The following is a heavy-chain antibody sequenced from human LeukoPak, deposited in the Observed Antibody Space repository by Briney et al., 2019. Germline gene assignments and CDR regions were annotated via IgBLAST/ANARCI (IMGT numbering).Heavy chain of an antibody. CDR2: ISSSSSTI. D-gene: IGHD3-22*01. CDR1: GFTFSSYS. Sequence: GGSLRLSCAASGFTFSSYSMNWVRQAPGKGLEWVSYISSSSSTIYYADSVKGRFTIPRDNAKNSLYLQMNSLRAEDTAVYYCARGPSGITMIVGDFDYWGQGTLVTVSS. J-gene: IGHJ4*02. CDR3: ARGPSGITMIVGDFDY. V-gene: IGHV3-48*04.